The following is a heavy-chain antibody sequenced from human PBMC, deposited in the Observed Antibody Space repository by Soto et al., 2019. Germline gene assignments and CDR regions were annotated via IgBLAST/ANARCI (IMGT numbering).Heavy chain of an antibody. CDR1: GGSTSSSSYQ. CDR2: VYYNGNT. Sequence: PSETLSLTCTVSGGSTSSSSYQWVWIRQPPGKGLEWIGNVYYNGNTYYNPSLKSRLTISVNTSNNQFSLKVKSVTAADTAVYYYARLSGSYNDRYFDYWGQGTLVTVSS. D-gene: IGHD1-26*01. J-gene: IGHJ4*02. CDR3: ARLSGSYNDRYFDY. V-gene: IGHV4-39*01.